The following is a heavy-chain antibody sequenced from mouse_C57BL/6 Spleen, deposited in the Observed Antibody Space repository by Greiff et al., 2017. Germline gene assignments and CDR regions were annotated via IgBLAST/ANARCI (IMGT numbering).Heavy chain of an antibody. CDR3: ARAPEYYGSSPCYFDY. D-gene: IGHD1-1*01. CDR1: GYTFTSYW. J-gene: IGHJ2*01. Sequence: VQLQQPGAELVKPGASVKMSCKASGYTFTSYWITWVKQRPGQGLEWMGDIYPGSGSTNYNEKFKSKATLTVDTSSSTAYMQLSSLTSEDSAVCYSARAPEYYGSSPCYFDYWGQGTTLTVSS. V-gene: IGHV1-55*01. CDR2: IYPGSGST.